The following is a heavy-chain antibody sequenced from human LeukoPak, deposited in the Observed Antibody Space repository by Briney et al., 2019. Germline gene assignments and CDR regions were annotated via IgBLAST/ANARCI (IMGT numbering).Heavy chain of an antibody. J-gene: IGHJ4*02. Sequence: SETLSLTCAVSGGSFSAFHRNWIRQSPAKGLEWLGEMKQSGTPRYNPSLQSRVTISVDKSKNQFSLNVRSVTAADTAVYYCASRPFLYGFRTYFDNWAQGALVTVSS. CDR3: ASRPFLYGFRTYFDN. CDR2: MKQSGTP. CDR1: GGSFSAFH. V-gene: IGHV4-34*01. D-gene: IGHD3-10*01.